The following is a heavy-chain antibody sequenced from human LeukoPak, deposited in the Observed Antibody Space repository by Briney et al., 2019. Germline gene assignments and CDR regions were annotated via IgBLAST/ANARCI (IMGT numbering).Heavy chain of an antibody. D-gene: IGHD3-22*01. CDR3: AHLDYYDSSGYYSNLHNWFDP. Sequence: SGPTLVKPTQTLTLTCTFSGFSLSTSGVRVGWIRQPPGKALEWLALIYWNDDKRYSPSLKSRPTITKDTSKNQVVLTMTNMDPVDTATYYCAHLDYYDSSGYYSNLHNWFDPWGQGTLVTVSS. V-gene: IGHV2-5*01. CDR2: IYWNDDK. J-gene: IGHJ5*02. CDR1: GFSLSTSGVR.